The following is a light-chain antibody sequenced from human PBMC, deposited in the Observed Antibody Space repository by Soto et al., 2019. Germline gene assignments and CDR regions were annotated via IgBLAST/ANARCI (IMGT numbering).Light chain of an antibody. CDR1: QSISSW. J-gene: IGKJ1*01. CDR2: DAS. V-gene: IGKV1-5*01. Sequence: IRMTQHTSTLFASVGDTVTITCRASQSISSWLAWYQQKPGKAPKLLIYDASSLESGVPSRFSGSGSGTEFTLTISSLQPDDFATYYCQQYTSYSEAFGQGTKVDI. CDR3: QQYTSYSEA.